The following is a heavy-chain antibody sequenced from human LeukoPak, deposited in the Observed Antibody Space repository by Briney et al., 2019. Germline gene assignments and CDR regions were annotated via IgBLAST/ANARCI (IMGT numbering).Heavy chain of an antibody. CDR2: ISGSGGST. Sequence: GGSLRLACAASGFTFSSYAMSWVRQAPGKGLEWVSAISGSGGSTYYADSVKGRFTISRDNSKNTLYLQMNSLRAEDTAVYYCAKVRLDPEEVVVFDYWGQGTLVTVSS. J-gene: IGHJ4*02. D-gene: IGHD3-22*01. CDR3: AKVRLDPEEVVVFDY. CDR1: GFTFSSYA. V-gene: IGHV3-23*01.